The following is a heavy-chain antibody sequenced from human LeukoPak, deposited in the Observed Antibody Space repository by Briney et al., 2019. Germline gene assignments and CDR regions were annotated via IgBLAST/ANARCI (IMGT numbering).Heavy chain of an antibody. Sequence: PGGSLRLSCAASAFTFSRYAMSWVRQAPGKGLEWVSGIRSSDYSTYYADSVKGRFTISRDNSENTLYLQMNSLRAEDTAVYYCAKKRGSSTSHGMDVWGQGTTVTVSS. CDR1: AFTFSRYA. CDR3: AKKRGSSTSHGMDV. CDR2: IRSSDYST. D-gene: IGHD2-15*01. V-gene: IGHV3-23*01. J-gene: IGHJ6*02.